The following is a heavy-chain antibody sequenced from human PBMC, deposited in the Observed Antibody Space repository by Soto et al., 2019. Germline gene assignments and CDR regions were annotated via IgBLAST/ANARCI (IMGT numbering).Heavy chain of an antibody. CDR3: ARDLDGLHDDNSGPYPRPG. D-gene: IGHD3-22*01. V-gene: IGHV4-30-4*01. CDR2: IHSSGSI. Sequence: SETLSLTCTVSGGSISSDDYYWSWIRQAPGRGLEWIGYIHSSGSIYYNPSLKSRATMSIDTARNQFSLKVSSVTVADTAVYYCARDLDGLHDDNSGPYPRPGWGQGTMVT. J-gene: IGHJ1*01. CDR1: GGSISSDDYY.